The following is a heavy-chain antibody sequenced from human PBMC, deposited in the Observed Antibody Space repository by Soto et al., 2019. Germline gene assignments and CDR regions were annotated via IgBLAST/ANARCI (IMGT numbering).Heavy chain of an antibody. CDR1: GYTFTDYH. CDR3: ARDVAPSGDHRFAV. V-gene: IGHV1-2*02. CDR2: VYPRNGAT. Sequence: QVQVVQSGAEVKKTGASVKVSCKTSGYTFTDYHIHWVRQAPGQVPEWMGWVYPRNGATIYAQRFQGRVTLTRDTSIDTVYMELRWLRSDDTAIYYCARDVAPSGDHRFAVWGQGTMVTVSS. J-gene: IGHJ3*01. D-gene: IGHD2-21*01.